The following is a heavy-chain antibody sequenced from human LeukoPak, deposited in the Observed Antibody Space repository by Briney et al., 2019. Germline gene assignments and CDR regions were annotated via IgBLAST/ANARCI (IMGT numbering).Heavy chain of an antibody. Sequence: GGSLRLSCAASGFTFSSYSMNWVRQAPGKGLEWVSSISSSSSYIYYADSVKGRFTISRDNPKNSLYLQMNSLRAEDTAVYYCARDLGWYYYDSSGYPGSDYWGQGTLVTVSS. J-gene: IGHJ4*02. CDR2: ISSSSSYI. V-gene: IGHV3-21*01. CDR1: GFTFSSYS. CDR3: ARDLGWYYYDSSGYPGSDY. D-gene: IGHD3-22*01.